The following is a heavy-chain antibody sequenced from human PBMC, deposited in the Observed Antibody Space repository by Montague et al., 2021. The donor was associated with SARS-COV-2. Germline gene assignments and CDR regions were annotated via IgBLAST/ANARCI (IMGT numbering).Heavy chain of an antibody. CDR3: ANPIFGTYLADY. D-gene: IGHD3-3*01. CDR2: ISHSGGDT. CDR1: GFTFSNFA. V-gene: IGHV3-23*01. Sequence: SLRLSCAASGFTFSNFAFSWLRQAPAKRLERLSAISHSGGDTYYADSAKGRFTISRDNSRNTVYLQINNLRAADTAIYYCANPIFGTYLADYWGQGTLVTVSS. J-gene: IGHJ4*02.